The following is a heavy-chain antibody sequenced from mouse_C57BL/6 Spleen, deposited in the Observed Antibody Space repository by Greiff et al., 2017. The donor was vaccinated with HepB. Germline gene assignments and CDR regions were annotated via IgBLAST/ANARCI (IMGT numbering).Heavy chain of an antibody. V-gene: IGHV5-6*01. D-gene: IGHD1-1*01. CDR1: GFTFSSYG. J-gene: IGHJ4*01. Sequence: EVKVVESGGDLVKPGGSLKLSCAASGFTFSSYGMSWVRQTPDKRLEWVATISSGGSYTYYPDSVKGRFTISRDNAKNTLYLQMSSLKSEDTAMYYCARLLSYYSYAMDYWGQGTSVTVSS. CDR3: ARLLSYYSYAMDY. CDR2: ISSGGSYT.